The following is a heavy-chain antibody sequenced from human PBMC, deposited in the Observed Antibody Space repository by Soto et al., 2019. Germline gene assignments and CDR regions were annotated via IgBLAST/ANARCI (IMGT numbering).Heavy chain of an antibody. D-gene: IGHD4-17*01. CDR1: GGSIISSNFY. Sequence: QLQESSPGLVKPSETLSLTCTVSGGSIISSNFYWGWIRPPPGKGLAWIGSVEYGGSTYDNPSLKSRFTRSADTSKHQFSLNLTSVTAAATAIYYCARHVRGAVTMNWFDPWRHGTLVNVSS. V-gene: IGHV4-39*01. J-gene: IGHJ5*02. CDR3: ARHVRGAVTMNWFDP. CDR2: VEYGGST.